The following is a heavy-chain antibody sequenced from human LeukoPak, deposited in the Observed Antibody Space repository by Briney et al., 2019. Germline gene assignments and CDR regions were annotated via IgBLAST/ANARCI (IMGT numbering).Heavy chain of an antibody. CDR2: INAGNGNT. V-gene: IGHV1-3*01. Sequence: ASVKVSCKASGYTFTSYAMHWVRQAPGQRLEWMGWINAGNGNTKYSQKFQGRVTITRDTSASTACMGLSSLRSEDTAVYYCARVKAAGYYYGMDVWGQGTTVTVSS. D-gene: IGHD6-25*01. CDR1: GYTFTSYA. J-gene: IGHJ6*02. CDR3: ARVKAAGYYYGMDV.